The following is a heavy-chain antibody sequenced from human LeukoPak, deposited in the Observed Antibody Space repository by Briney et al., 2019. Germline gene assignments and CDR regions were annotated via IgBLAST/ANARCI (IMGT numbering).Heavy chain of an antibody. CDR2: ISGSGGST. CDR3: AKHGGWEPLPDFDY. J-gene: IGHJ4*02. CDR1: GFTFSSCA. D-gene: IGHD1-26*01. V-gene: IGHV3-23*01. Sequence: RSGVSLRLSCAASGFTFSSCAMSWVRQAPGKGLEWVSAISGSGGSTYYADSVKGRFTISRDNSKNTLYLQMNSLRAEDTAVYYCAKHGGWEPLPDFDYWGQGTLVTVSS.